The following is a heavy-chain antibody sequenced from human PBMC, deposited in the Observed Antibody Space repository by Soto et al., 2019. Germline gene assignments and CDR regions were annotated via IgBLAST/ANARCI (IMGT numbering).Heavy chain of an antibody. CDR1: GYTITSYY. D-gene: IGHD6-13*01. J-gene: IGHJ5*02. V-gene: IGHV1-46*03. Sequence: ASVKVSCKASGYTITSYYIHWVRQDPGQGLEWMGIINPSGGSTSYAQKFQGRVTMTRDTSTSTVYMELSSLRSEDTAVYYCARDRLQSSSPVNMNWFDPWGQGTLVTVSS. CDR2: INPSGGST. CDR3: ARDRLQSSSPVNMNWFDP.